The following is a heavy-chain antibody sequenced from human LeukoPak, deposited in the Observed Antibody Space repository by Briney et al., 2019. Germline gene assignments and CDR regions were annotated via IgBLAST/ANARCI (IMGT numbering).Heavy chain of an antibody. D-gene: IGHD6-13*01. J-gene: IGHJ4*02. CDR3: ARGNSIVAAEVAWGDSYFDY. Sequence: GGSLRLSCAASGFTVSSNYMSWVRRAPGKGLGWVSGIYSGGRTYYAVSVKGRLTISRDNAKNSLYLQMNSLRAEGTAVYYCARGNSIVAAEVAWGDSYFDYWGEGTLVTLSS. CDR2: IYSGGRT. CDR1: GFTVSSNY. V-gene: IGHV3-66*01.